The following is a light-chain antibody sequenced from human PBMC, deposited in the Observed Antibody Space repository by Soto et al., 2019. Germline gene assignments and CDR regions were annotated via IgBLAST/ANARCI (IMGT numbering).Light chain of an antibody. J-gene: IGLJ2*01. CDR1: SSDVGGYNY. CDR3: SSYTRSSTYVI. CDR2: DVS. Sequence: QSALTQSASVSGSPGQSITISCTGTSSDVGGYNYVSWYQQHPGKAPKLMIYDVSNRPSGVSNRFSGSKSGNTASLTISGLQAEDEADYYCSSYTRSSTYVIFGGGTKLTVL. V-gene: IGLV2-14*01.